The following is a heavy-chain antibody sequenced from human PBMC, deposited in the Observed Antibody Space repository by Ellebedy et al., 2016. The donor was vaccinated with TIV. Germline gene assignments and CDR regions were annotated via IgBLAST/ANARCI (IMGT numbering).Heavy chain of an antibody. CDR3: AREEGVVIRYKGIDY. Sequence: AASVKVSCKASGYTFTGYYMHWVRQAPGQGLEWMGWISAYNGNTNYAQKLQGRVTMTTDTSTSTAYMELRSLRSDDTAVYYCAREEGVVIRYKGIDYWGQGTLVTVSS. CDR1: GYTFTGYY. J-gene: IGHJ4*02. D-gene: IGHD3-22*01. V-gene: IGHV1-18*04. CDR2: ISAYNGNT.